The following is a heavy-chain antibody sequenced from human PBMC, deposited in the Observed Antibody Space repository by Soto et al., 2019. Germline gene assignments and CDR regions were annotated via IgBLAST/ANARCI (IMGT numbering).Heavy chain of an antibody. J-gene: IGHJ4*02. CDR3: AGNTYYYDSSGYDYFDY. CDR1: GGTFSSYA. V-gene: IGHV1-69*01. D-gene: IGHD3-22*01. CDR2: IIPIFGTA. Sequence: QVQLVQSGAEVKKPGSSVKVSCKASGGTFSSYAISWVRQAPGQGLEWMGGIIPIFGTANYAQKFQGRVTITADESTSTAYMELSSLRSEGTAVYYCAGNTYYYDSSGYDYFDYWGQGTLVTVSS.